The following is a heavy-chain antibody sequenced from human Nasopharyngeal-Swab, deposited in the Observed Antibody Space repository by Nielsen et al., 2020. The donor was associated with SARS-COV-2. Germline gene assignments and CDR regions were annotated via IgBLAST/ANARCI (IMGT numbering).Heavy chain of an antibody. Sequence: GGSLRLSCAASGFTFSNYWMHWVRQAPGKGLVWVSRINTDGRSTTYADSVKGRFTISRDNAKNTLYLQMNSLRPEDTAVYYCAKEGPGMFGVVGLDVWGQGTTVTVSS. CDR2: INTDGRST. V-gene: IGHV3-74*01. CDR3: AKEGPGMFGVVGLDV. D-gene: IGHD3-3*01. J-gene: IGHJ6*02. CDR1: GFTFSNYW.